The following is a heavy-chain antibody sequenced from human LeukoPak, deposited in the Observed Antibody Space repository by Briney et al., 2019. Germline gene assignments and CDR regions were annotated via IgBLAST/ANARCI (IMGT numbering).Heavy chain of an antibody. D-gene: IGHD6-13*01. Sequence: PGGSLRLSCAASGFTFSSYAMHWVRQAPGKGLEWVAVISYDGSNKYYADSVKGRFTISRDNSKNTLYLQMNSLRAEDTAVYYCARDLSVGAVDTGGQGTLVTVSS. V-gene: IGHV3-30-3*01. J-gene: IGHJ4*02. CDR1: GFTFSSYA. CDR2: ISYDGSNK. CDR3: ARDLSVGAVDT.